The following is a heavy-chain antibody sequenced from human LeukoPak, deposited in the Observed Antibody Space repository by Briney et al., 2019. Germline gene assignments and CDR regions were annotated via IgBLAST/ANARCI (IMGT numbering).Heavy chain of an antibody. CDR2: ISSSSSYI. CDR1: GFTFSSYS. V-gene: IGHV3-21*01. J-gene: IGHJ5*02. Sequence: GGSLRLSCAASGFTFSSYSMNWVRQAPGKGLEWVSSISSSSSYIYYADSVKGRFTISRDNAKNSLYLQMNSLRAEDTAVYYCAREGASSFDILTGFFSWGQGILVTVSS. D-gene: IGHD3-9*01. CDR3: AREGASSFDILTGFFS.